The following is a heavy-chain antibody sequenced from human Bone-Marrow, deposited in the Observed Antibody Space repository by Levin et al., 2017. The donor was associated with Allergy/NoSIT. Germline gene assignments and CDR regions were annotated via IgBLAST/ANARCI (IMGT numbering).Heavy chain of an antibody. D-gene: IGHD2-15*01. CDR2: ISYDGSNK. CDR1: GFTFSSYA. V-gene: IGHV3-30-3*01. J-gene: IGHJ6*02. Sequence: GGSLRLSCAASGFTFSSYAMHWVRQAPGKGLEWVAVISYDGSNKYYADSVKGRFTISRDNSKNTLYLQMNSLRAEDTAVYYCARDETLLGYCSGGSCPTPLYYYYGMDVWGQGTTVTVSS. CDR3: ARDETLLGYCSGGSCPTPLYYYYGMDV.